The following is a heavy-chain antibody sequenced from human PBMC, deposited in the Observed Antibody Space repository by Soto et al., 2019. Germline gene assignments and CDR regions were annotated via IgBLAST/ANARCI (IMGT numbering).Heavy chain of an antibody. V-gene: IGHV1-18*04. CDR1: GYTYTIYG. D-gene: IGHD3-22*01. Sequence: QVQLVQSGAEVKKPGASVKVSCKASGYTYTIYGISWVRQAPGQGLEWMGWISGYNGNTDYAQNLQDRVTLTTDASTRSLYMDLRSLRSDDTAVYYCARVDYYDSSGDYGYWGQGTLITVSS. J-gene: IGHJ4*02. CDR2: ISGYNGNT. CDR3: ARVDYYDSSGDYGY.